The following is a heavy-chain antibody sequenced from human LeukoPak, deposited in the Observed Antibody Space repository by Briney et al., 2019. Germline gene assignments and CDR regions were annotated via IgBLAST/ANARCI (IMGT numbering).Heavy chain of an antibody. J-gene: IGHJ3*02. CDR1: GYTFTSYA. CDR2: INTNTGNP. V-gene: IGHV7-4-1*02. D-gene: IGHD7-27*01. Sequence: GASVQVSCKASGYTFTSYAMNWVRQAPGQGREWMGWINTNTGNPTYAQGFTGRFVFSLDTSVSTAYLQISSLKAEDTAVYYCARDHVKLGSNFHPFDAFDIWGQGTMVTVSS. CDR3: ARDHVKLGSNFHPFDAFDI.